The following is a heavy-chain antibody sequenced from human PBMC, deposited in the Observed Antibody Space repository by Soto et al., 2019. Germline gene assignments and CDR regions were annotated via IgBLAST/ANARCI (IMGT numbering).Heavy chain of an antibody. D-gene: IGHD7-27*01. CDR2: FFDGGST. V-gene: IGHV4-34*01. J-gene: IGHJ4*02. CDR1: GESLNYYY. Sequence: SETLSLTCAVYGESLNYYYWSWIRQAPGKGLEWIGEFFDGGSTHYNPSVKSRVTISAQTSKNQFSLTMTSVTAADTAVYYCARGKWADRFANWGQGTLVTVSSGKPLNWGFDFWGQGTLVTVSS. CDR3: ARGKWADRFANWGQGTLVTVSSGKPLNWGFDF.